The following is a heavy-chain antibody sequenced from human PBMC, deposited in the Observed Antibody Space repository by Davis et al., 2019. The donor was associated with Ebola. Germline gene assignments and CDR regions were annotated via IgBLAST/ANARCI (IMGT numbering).Heavy chain of an antibody. J-gene: IGHJ6*02. V-gene: IGHV1-8*02. Sequence: ASVKVSCKASGYTFTGYYMHWVRQAPGQGLEWMGWMNPNSGNTGYAQKFQGRVTMTRNTSISTAYMELSSLRSEDTAVYYCASPTNLFGEYGMDVWGQGTTVTVSS. CDR1: GYTFTGYY. CDR3: ASPTNLFGEYGMDV. CDR2: MNPNSGNT. D-gene: IGHD3-3*01.